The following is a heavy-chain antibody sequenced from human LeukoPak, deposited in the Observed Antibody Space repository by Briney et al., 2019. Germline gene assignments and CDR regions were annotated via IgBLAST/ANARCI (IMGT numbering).Heavy chain of an antibody. Sequence: GESLKISCKGSGYIVTSFWIGWVRQMPGKGLEYMGIIYPGDSDTRYSPPFQGQVTISVDKSISTAYLQWSSLKASDTAMYYCATDYYDSGSHFDYWGQGTLVTVPS. CDR3: ATDYYDSGSHFDY. CDR2: IYPGDSDT. CDR1: GYIVTSFW. V-gene: IGHV5-51*01. D-gene: IGHD3-22*01. J-gene: IGHJ4*02.